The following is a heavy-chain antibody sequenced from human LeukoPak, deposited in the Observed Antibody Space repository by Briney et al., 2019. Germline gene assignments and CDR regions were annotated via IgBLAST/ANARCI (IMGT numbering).Heavy chain of an antibody. CDR3: ARTVGVVAQTGGAFDI. J-gene: IGHJ3*02. CDR1: GGTFSSYA. V-gene: IGHV1-69*05. CDR2: IIPIFGTA. Sequence: SVKVSCKASGGTFSSYAISWVRQAPGQGLEWMGRIIPIFGTANYAQKFQGRVTITTDESTSTAYMELSSLRSEDTAVYYCARTVGVVAQTGGAFDIWGQGTMATVSS. D-gene: IGHD3-22*01.